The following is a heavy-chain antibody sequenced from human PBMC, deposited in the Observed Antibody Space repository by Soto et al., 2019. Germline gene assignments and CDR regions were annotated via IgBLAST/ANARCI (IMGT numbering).Heavy chain of an antibody. J-gene: IGHJ4*02. D-gene: IGHD6-13*01. CDR2: ISAYNGNT. CDR1: GYTFTSYG. V-gene: IGHV1-18*01. CDR3: ASESSSSCHDY. Sequence: QVQLVQSGAEVKKPGASVKVSCKASGYTFTSYGISWVRQAPGQGLEWMGWISAYNGNTNYAQKLQGRVTTTTDTSTSTASMELRSLRSADTAVYYCASESSSSCHDYWGQGTLVTVSS.